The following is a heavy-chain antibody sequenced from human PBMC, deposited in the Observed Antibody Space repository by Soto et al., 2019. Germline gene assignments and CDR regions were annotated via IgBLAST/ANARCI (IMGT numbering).Heavy chain of an antibody. D-gene: IGHD1-26*01. J-gene: IGHJ4*02. Sequence: QVQLVESGGGVVQPGRSLRLSCAASGFTFSSYGMHWVRQAPGKGLEWVAVISYDGSNKYYADSVKGRFTISIDNSEYTLYLQINSLRAEDTGVYYCARSPYSVSNLTYFDYWGQGTLVTVSS. CDR3: ARSPYSVSNLTYFDY. V-gene: IGHV3-30*03. CDR1: GFTFSSYG. CDR2: ISYDGSNK.